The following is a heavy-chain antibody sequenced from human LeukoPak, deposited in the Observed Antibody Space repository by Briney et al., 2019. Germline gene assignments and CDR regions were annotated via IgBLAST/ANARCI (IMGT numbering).Heavy chain of an antibody. D-gene: IGHD2-2*02. CDR1: GYTFTSYG. V-gene: IGHV1-18*01. CDR2: ISAYNGNT. J-gene: IGHJ4*02. CDR3: ARNTAIYYFDY. Sequence: ASVKVSCKASGYTFTSYGISWVRQAPGQGLEWMGWISAYNGNTNYAQKLQGRVTITTDESTSTAYMELSSLRSEDTAVYYCARNTAIYYFDYWGQGTLVTVSS.